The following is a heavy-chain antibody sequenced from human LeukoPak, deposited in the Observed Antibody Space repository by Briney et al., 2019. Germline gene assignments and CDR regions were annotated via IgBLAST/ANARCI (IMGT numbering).Heavy chain of an antibody. V-gene: IGHV4-59*01. D-gene: IGHD3-3*01. J-gene: IGHJ4*02. Sequence: SETLSLTCTASGGSISSYYWSWIRQPPGKGLEWIGYIYYSGSTNYNPSLKSRVTISVDTSKNQFSLKLSSVTAADTAVYYCARANIYYDFWSGNFDYWGQGTLVTVSS. CDR2: IYYSGST. CDR3: ARANIYYDFWSGNFDY. CDR1: GGSISSYY.